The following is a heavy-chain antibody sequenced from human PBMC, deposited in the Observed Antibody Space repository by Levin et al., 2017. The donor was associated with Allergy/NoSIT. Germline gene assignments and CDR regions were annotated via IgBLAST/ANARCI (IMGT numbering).Heavy chain of an antibody. Sequence: PGGSLRLSCTASGFSFNSNAMNWVRQAPGKGLEWISYISPPGDSVSYADSVKGRFTISRDKAMGSLSLQMDNLRVDDTAVYYCARKFYNKLDIWGQGTLVTVSS. CDR2: ISPPGDSV. V-gene: IGHV3-48*01. CDR3: ARKFYNKLDI. D-gene: IGHD1-1*01. CDR1: GFSFNSNA. J-gene: IGHJ5*02.